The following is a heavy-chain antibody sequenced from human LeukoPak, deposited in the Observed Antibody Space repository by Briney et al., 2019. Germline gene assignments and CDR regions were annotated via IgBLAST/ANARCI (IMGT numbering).Heavy chain of an antibody. CDR2: IYYSGST. CDR3: ARVVRAVRAAAGTVPFDY. D-gene: IGHD6-13*01. CDR1: GGSISSSSYY. V-gene: IGHV4-39*07. Sequence: PSETLSLTCTVSGGSISSSSYYWGWIRQPPGKGLEWIGSIYYSGSTYYNPSLKSRVTISVDTSKNQFSLKLSSVTAADTAVYYCARVVRAVRAAAGTVPFDYWGQGTLVTVSS. J-gene: IGHJ4*02.